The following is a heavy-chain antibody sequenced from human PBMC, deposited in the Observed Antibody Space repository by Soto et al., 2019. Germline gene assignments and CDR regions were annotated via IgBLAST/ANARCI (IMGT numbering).Heavy chain of an antibody. CDR2: INPDNGDT. V-gene: IGHV1-18*01. CDR3: ARDEYGGDSGYAMDV. CDR1: GYTFTNFG. D-gene: IGHD2-21*02. Sequence: ASVKVSCKASGYTFTNFGISWVRQAPGQGLEWMGWINPDNGDTNYAQKFQGRVAMITDTSTSTAYMELRSLRSDDTAVYYCARDEYGGDSGYAMDVWGQGTTVTVSS. J-gene: IGHJ6*02.